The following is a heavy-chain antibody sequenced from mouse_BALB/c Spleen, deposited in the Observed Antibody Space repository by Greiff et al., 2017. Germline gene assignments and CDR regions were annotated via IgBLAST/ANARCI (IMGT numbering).Heavy chain of an antibody. CDR3: AREEDYYGSSHRYFDY. D-gene: IGHD1-1*01. Sequence: QVQLQQSGPGLVQPSQSLSITCTVSGFSLTSYGVHWVRQSPGKGLEWLGVIWSGGSTDYNAAFISRLSISKDNSKSQVFFKMNSLQANDTAIYYCAREEDYYGSSHRYFDYWGQGTTLTVSS. CDR2: IWSGGST. J-gene: IGHJ2*01. CDR1: GFSLTSYG. V-gene: IGHV2-2*02.